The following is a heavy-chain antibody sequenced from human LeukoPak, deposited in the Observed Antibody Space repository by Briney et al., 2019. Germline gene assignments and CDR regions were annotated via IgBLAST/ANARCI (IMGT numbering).Heavy chain of an antibody. CDR3: AKGGQNNWPGQDAFDL. CDR2: ISGSGGST. Sequence: GGSLRLSCAASGFTFSSYAMSWVRQAPGKGLEGVSAISGSGGSTYYPDSVKSRFTISRDNSQNTLDLQINNLRAEDTALYYCAKGGQNNWPGQDAFDLWGQGTMVTVSS. D-gene: IGHD1-1*01. J-gene: IGHJ3*01. V-gene: IGHV3-23*01. CDR1: GFTFSSYA.